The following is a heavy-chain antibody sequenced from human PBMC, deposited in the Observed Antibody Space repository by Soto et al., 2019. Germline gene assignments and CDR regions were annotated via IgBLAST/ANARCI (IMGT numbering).Heavy chain of an antibody. J-gene: IGHJ4*02. CDR1: GFTFSSYA. D-gene: IGHD6-13*01. CDR3: AYSSTPFDC. V-gene: IGHV3-23*01. Sequence: EVQLLESGGGLVQPGGSLRLSYAASGFTFSSYAMRWVRQAPGKGLEWVSAISGSGGSTYYADSVKGRFTISRDNSKNTLSLQMNSLRAEDTAVYYCAYSSTPFDCWGQGTLVTVSS. CDR2: ISGSGGST.